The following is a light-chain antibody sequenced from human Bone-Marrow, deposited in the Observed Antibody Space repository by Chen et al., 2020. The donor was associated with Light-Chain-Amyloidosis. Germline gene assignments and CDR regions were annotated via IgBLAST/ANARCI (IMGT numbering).Light chain of an antibody. J-gene: IGLJ3*02. CDR1: SSDVGIYNR. Sequence: QSALTQPPSVSGSPGQSVTISCTGTSSDVGIYNRVSWYQQPPGTAPKLMIYEVSNRPSGVHERFSGDKSGNTVSLTISGLQAEDGADDYCSSHTSSSTWVFGGGTKLTVL. V-gene: IGLV2-18*02. CDR2: EVS. CDR3: SSHTSSSTWV.